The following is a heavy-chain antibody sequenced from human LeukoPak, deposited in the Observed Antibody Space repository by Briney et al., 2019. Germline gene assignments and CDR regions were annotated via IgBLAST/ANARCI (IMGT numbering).Heavy chain of an antibody. CDR1: GFTFSTYW. Sequence: GGSLRLSCAASGFTFSTYWMSWVRQAPGKGLEWLANIKHDGSEKYYVDSVKGRFTISRDNAKNSLYLQMNSLRAEDTAVYYCARAFITGIDCFDYWGQGTLVTVSS. CDR2: IKHDGSEK. J-gene: IGHJ4*02. D-gene: IGHD1-20*01. CDR3: ARAFITGIDCFDY. V-gene: IGHV3-7*01.